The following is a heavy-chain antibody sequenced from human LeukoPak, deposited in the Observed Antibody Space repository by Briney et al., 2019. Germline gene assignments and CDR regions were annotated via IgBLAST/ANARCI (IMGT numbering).Heavy chain of an antibody. D-gene: IGHD3-10*01. CDR3: ARFRHYDYDSSWFDP. J-gene: IGHJ5*02. V-gene: IGHV4-30-4*01. CDR1: GGSIISGDYY. Sequence: SQTLSLTCTVSGGSIISGDYYWSWIRQPPGKGLEWIGYIYYSGSTYYNPSLKSRVTISVDTSKNQFSLKLSSVTAADTAVYYCARFRHYDYDSSWFDPWGQGTLVTVSS. CDR2: IYYSGST.